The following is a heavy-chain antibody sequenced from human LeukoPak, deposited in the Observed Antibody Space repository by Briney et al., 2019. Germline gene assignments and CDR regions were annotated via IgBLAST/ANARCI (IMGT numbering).Heavy chain of an antibody. D-gene: IGHD3-16*02. CDR3: ARAGYGVWGSYRASFDY. V-gene: IGHV4-34*01. CDR2: INHSGST. Sequence: SETLSLTCAVYGGSFSGYYWSWIRQPPGKRLEWIGEINHSGSTNYNPSLKSRVTISVDTSKNQFSLKLSSVTAADTAVYYCARAGYGVWGSYRASFDYWGQGTLVTVSS. CDR1: GGSFSGYY. J-gene: IGHJ4*02.